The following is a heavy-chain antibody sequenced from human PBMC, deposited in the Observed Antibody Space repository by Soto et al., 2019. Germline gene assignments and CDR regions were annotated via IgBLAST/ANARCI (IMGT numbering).Heavy chain of an antibody. CDR2: ISSSSSYI. D-gene: IGHD1-26*01. CDR1: GFTFSSYS. Sequence: EVQLVESGGGLVKPGGSLRLSCAASGFTFSSYSMNWVRQAPGKGLEWVTSISSSSSYIYYADSVKGRFTISRDNAKNSLYLQMNSLRAEDTAVYYCAREVRWGLDYWGQGTLVTVSS. V-gene: IGHV3-21*01. CDR3: AREVRWGLDY. J-gene: IGHJ4*02.